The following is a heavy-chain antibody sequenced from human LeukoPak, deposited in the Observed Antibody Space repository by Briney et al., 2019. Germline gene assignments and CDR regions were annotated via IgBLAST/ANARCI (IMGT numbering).Heavy chain of an antibody. Sequence: ASVKVSCKASGGTFRSYAISWVRQAPGQGLEWMGGIIPIFGTANYAQKFQGRVTITADKSTSTAYMELSSLRSEDTAVYYCARGVVRGAYWYFDLWGRGTLVTVSS. D-gene: IGHD3-10*01. CDR1: GGTFRSYA. CDR3: ARGVVRGAYWYFDL. V-gene: IGHV1-69*06. CDR2: IIPIFGTA. J-gene: IGHJ2*01.